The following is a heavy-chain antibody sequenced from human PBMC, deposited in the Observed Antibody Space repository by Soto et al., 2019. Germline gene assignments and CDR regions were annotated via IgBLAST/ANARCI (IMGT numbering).Heavy chain of an antibody. Sequence: GESLKISCKGSGYSFSTYWIAWVRQMPGKGLEWMGIIYPGDSDARYSPSFQGLVTISADKSISTAYLQWSSLKASDTAMYYCARLVHMVATPTDYGGQGTLGTVAS. CDR3: ARLVHMVATPTDY. CDR2: IYPGDSDA. CDR1: GYSFSTYW. D-gene: IGHD5-12*01. V-gene: IGHV5-51*01. J-gene: IGHJ4*02.